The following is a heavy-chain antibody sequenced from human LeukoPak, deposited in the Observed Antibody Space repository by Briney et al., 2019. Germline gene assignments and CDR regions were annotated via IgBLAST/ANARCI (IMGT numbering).Heavy chain of an antibody. CDR3: AREGSGWYPETSFDY. V-gene: IGHV4-34*01. Sequence: SETLSLTCAVYGGSFSGYYWSWIRQPPGKGVEWIGEINQSGSTNYNPSLKSRVTISGDTSNNQFSLKLSSVTAADTAVYYCAREGSGWYPETSFDYWGQGTLVTVSS. J-gene: IGHJ4*02. CDR1: GGSFSGYY. D-gene: IGHD6-19*01. CDR2: INQSGST.